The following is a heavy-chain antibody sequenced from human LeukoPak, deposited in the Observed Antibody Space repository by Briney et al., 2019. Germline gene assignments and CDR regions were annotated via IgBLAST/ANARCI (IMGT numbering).Heavy chain of an antibody. CDR3: ARGGRYYDGTSFDY. CDR1: GFTFSSYG. CDR2: ISYDGSIK. D-gene: IGHD3-16*01. V-gene: IGHV3-30*19. Sequence: GGSLRLSCAASGFTFSSYGMHWVRQAPGKGLEWVAVISYDGSIKYYADSVKGRFTISRDNSKNTLYLQMNSLRAEDTAVYYCARGGRYYDGTSFDYWGQGTLVTVSS. J-gene: IGHJ4*02.